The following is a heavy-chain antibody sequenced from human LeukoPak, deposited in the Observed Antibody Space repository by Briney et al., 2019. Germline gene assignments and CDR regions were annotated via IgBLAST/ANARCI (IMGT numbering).Heavy chain of an antibody. V-gene: IGHV1-69*05. CDR2: IIPIFGTA. CDR1: GGTFSSYA. Sequence: SVKVSCKASGGTFSSYAISWVRQAPGQGLEWMGGIIPIFGTANYAQKFQGRVTITTDESTSTAYMELSSLRSEDTAVYYCARALRVYYDFWSGFDYWGQGTLVTVSS. CDR3: ARALRVYYDFWSGFDY. J-gene: IGHJ4*02. D-gene: IGHD3-3*01.